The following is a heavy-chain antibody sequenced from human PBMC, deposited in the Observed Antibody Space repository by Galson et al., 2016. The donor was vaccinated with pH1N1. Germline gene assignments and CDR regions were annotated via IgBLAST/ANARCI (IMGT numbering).Heavy chain of an antibody. CDR2: IIPIFGAA. CDR3: ASPPPSSGHLNYYYYPDV. Sequence: VKVSCKASGGTFSSYGISRVRQAPGQGLEWMGGIIPIFGAATYSQKFQGRVTITVDKSTSTAYMELSSLRSEDTAVYYCASPPPSSGHLNYYYYPDVWGKGTTVTVSS. CDR1: GGTFSSYG. V-gene: IGHV1-69*06. J-gene: IGHJ6*03. D-gene: IGHD3-3*01.